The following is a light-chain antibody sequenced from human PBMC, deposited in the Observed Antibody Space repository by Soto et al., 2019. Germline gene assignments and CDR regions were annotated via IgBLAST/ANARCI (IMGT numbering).Light chain of an antibody. CDR1: SSDVGGYNY. J-gene: IGLJ1*01. CDR3: SSYTSSSTLEV. Sequence: QSVLTQPASVSGSPGQSITISCTGTSSDVGGYNYVSWYQQHPGKAPKLIIYDVTNRPSGVSNRFSGSKSGNTASLTISGLQAEDEAYYYCSSYTSSSTLEVFGPGTKLTVL. V-gene: IGLV2-14*01. CDR2: DVT.